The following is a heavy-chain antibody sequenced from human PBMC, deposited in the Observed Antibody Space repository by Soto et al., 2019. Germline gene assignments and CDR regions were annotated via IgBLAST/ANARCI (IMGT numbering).Heavy chain of an antibody. CDR2: IKSKTDGGTT. J-gene: IGHJ6*02. CDR1: GFTFSNAW. CDR3: TTDPFSDSSYCTNGVCSSWADV. Sequence: GGSLRLSCAASGFTFSNAWMNWVRQAPGKGLEWVGRIKSKTDGGTTDYAAPVKGRFTISRDDSKNTLYLQMNSLKTEDTAVYYCTTDPFSDSSYCTNGVCSSWADVWGQGTTVTVSS. D-gene: IGHD2-8*01. V-gene: IGHV3-15*07.